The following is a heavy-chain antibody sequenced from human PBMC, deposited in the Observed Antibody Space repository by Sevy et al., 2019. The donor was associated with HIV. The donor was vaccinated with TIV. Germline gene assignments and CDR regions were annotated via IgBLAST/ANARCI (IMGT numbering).Heavy chain of an antibody. CDR1: GYTFPNYG. Sequence: ASVKVSCQASGYTFPNYGVTWVRQAPGQGLEWMGRISGYNGNTKYAQKFQDRVIMTADTATSTAYMELRSLRSDDTAVYYCVRDESFSLVVVDPDYWGQGTLVTVSS. J-gene: IGHJ4*02. D-gene: IGHD3-22*01. V-gene: IGHV1-18*01. CDR3: VRDESFSLVVVDPDY. CDR2: ISGYNGNT.